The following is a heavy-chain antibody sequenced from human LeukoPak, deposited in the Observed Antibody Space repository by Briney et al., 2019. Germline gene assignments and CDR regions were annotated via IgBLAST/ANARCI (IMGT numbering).Heavy chain of an antibody. CDR3: ARSAGFPYYYYGMDV. V-gene: IGHV4-59*01. Sequence: SETLSLTCTVSGGSISSYYWSWIRQPPGKGREWIGYIYYSGSTNYNPSLKSRVTISVDTSKNQFSLKLSSVTAADTAVYYCARSAGFPYYYYGMDVWGQGTTVTVSS. CDR1: GGSISSYY. J-gene: IGHJ6*02. CDR2: IYYSGST.